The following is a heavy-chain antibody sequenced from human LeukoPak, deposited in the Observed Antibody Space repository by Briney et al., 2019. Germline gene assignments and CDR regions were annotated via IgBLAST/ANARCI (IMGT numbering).Heavy chain of an antibody. CDR2: INPNSGGT. Sequence: ASVKVSCKASGYTFTGYYMHWVRQAPGQGLEWMGWINPNSGGTNYAQKFQGRVTMTRDTSISTAYMELSRLRSDDTAVYYCASRTYYYGSGSSFDYWGQGTLVTVSS. CDR3: ASRTYYYGSGSSFDY. D-gene: IGHD3-10*01. CDR1: GYTFTGYY. V-gene: IGHV1-2*02. J-gene: IGHJ4*02.